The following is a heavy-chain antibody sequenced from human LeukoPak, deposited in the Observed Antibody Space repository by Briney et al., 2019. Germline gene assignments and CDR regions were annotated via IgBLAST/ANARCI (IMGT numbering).Heavy chain of an antibody. CDR2: IYYSGST. CDR3: ARAYYGSGSYHLYYYYYMDV. V-gene: IGHV4-39*07. J-gene: IGHJ6*03. Sequence: TSETLSLTCTVSGGSISSSSYYWGWIRQPPGKGLEWIGSIYYSGSTNYNPSLKSRVTISVDTSKNQFSLKLSSVTAADTAVYYCARAYYGSGSYHLYYYYYMDVWGKGTTVTISS. CDR1: GGSISSSSYY. D-gene: IGHD3-10*01.